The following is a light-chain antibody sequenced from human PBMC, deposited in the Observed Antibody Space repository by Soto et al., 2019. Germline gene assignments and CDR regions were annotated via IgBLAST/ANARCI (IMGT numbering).Light chain of an antibody. J-gene: IGKJ2*01. V-gene: IGKV1-5*03. CDR2: QAS. CDR1: QSISDW. CDR3: QQYHSYSPYT. Sequence: DIQMTQSPSTLSASVGDRVTITCRASQSISDWLTWYQQKPGKAPKLLIYQASSLESGVPSRFSGSGSGTEFTLAISSLQPDDFATYYCQQYHSYSPYTFGQGTKLEIK.